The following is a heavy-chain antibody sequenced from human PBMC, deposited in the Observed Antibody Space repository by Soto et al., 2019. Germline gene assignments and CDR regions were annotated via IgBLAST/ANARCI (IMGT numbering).Heavy chain of an antibody. CDR3: XXXXXXXXXXAGAFDI. J-gene: IGHJ3*02. V-gene: IGHV3-53*01. Sequence: EVQLVESGGGLIQPGGSLRLSCAASGFTVSSNYMSWXXXXXXXXXXXVSVIYSGGSTYYADSVKGRFTISRDNSXXXXXXXXXXXXXXXXXXXXXXXXXXXXXXXAGAFDIWGQGTMVTVSS. CDR1: GFTVSSNY. CDR2: IYSGGST.